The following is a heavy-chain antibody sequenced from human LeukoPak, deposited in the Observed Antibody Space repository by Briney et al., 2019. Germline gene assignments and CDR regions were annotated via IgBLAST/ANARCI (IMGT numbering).Heavy chain of an antibody. J-gene: IGHJ4*02. CDR1: GFSFSDYW. CDR2: INREGNEK. V-gene: IGHV3-7*01. Sequence: GGSLRLSCATFGFSFSDYWMTWVRQVPGKGLEWVANINREGNEKYYVDSVKGRFTISRDNAKNSVDLQMDSLRVEDTAVYYCARVGTWELQRVFDFWGQGTLVTVSS. D-gene: IGHD1-26*01. CDR3: ARVGTWELQRVFDF.